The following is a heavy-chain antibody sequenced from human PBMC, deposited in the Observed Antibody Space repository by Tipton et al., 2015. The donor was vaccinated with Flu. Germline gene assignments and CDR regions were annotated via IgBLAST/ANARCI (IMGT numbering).Heavy chain of an antibody. D-gene: IGHD4-17*01. V-gene: IGHV4-38-2*02. CDR1: GDSIGSDYY. Sequence: LRLSCAVSGDSIGSDYYWGWIRRPPGKGLEWIGNIYRSGNTYYNPSLKSRVTMSVDRSKNQFSLNLKSVTAADTAVYFCARELHDYGDRGGYGMDVWGQGTTVTVSS. J-gene: IGHJ6*02. CDR3: ARELHDYGDRGGYGMDV. CDR2: IYRSGNT.